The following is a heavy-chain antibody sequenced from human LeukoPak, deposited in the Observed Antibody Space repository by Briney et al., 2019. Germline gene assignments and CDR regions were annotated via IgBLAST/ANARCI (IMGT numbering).Heavy chain of an antibody. CDR3: ARVEIATITALLH. CDR2: IIPILGIA. Sequence: SVKVSCKASGGTFSSYAIRWVRQAPGQGLEWMGRIIPILGIANYAQKFQGRVTITADKSTSTAYLELSSLRSEDTAVYYCARVEIATITALLHWGQGTLVAVSS. V-gene: IGHV1-69*04. D-gene: IGHD5-24*01. CDR1: GGTFSSYA. J-gene: IGHJ4*02.